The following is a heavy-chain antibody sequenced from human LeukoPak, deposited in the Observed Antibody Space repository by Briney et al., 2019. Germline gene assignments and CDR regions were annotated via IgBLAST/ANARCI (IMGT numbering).Heavy chain of an antibody. CDR1: GGIFISYA. CDR2: IIPIFGTP. Sequence: SVKVSCKASGGIFISYAISWVRQAPGQGLEWMGGIIPIFGTPNYAQKFQGRVTITADESTSTAYMELSSLRSEDTAVYYCARVVLGRRWLQSSYYYGMDVWGQGTTVTVSS. V-gene: IGHV1-69*13. J-gene: IGHJ6*02. D-gene: IGHD5-24*01. CDR3: ARVVLGRRWLQSSYYYGMDV.